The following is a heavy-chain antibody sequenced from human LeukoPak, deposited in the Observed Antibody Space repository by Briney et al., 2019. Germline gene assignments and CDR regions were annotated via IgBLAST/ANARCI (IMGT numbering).Heavy chain of an antibody. CDR2: IYPGDSDT. CDR3: AYYDTSNYHDMMD. V-gene: IGHV5-51*01. CDR1: GYSFTSYW. Sequence: GEFLKISCKGSGYSFTSYWIAWVRPMPGKGLEWMGNIYPGDSDTRYRPSFQGQVTISADKFISTAYLKWSSLKASDTAIYYCAYYDTSNYHDMMDWGQGTLVTVSS. J-gene: IGHJ4*02. D-gene: IGHD3-22*01.